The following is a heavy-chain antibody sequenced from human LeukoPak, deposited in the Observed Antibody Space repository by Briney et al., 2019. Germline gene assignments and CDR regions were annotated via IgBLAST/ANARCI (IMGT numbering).Heavy chain of an antibody. V-gene: IGHV3-20*04. J-gene: IGHJ5*02. CDR2: INWNGGST. D-gene: IGHD4-17*01. Sequence: GGSLRLSCAASGFTFDDYGMSWVRQAPGKGLEWVSGINWNGGSTGYADSVKGRFTISRDNSKNTLYLQMNSLRAEDTAVYYCAKDVSYGDYPEWFDPWGQGTLVTVSS. CDR3: AKDVSYGDYPEWFDP. CDR1: GFTFDDYG.